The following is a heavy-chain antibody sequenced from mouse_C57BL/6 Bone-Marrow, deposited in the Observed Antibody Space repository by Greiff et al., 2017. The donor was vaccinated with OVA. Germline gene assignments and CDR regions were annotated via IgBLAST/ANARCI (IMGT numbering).Heavy chain of an antibody. V-gene: IGHV1-81*01. CDR3: AREGYYYGSSYEY. CDR1: GYTFTSYG. D-gene: IGHD1-1*01. J-gene: IGHJ3*01. CDR2: IYPRSGNT. Sequence: QVQLQQSGAELARPGASVKLSCKASGYTFTSYGISWVKQRTGQGLEWIGGIYPRSGNTYYNEKFKGKATLTADKSSSTAYMELRSLTSEDSAVYFCAREGYYYGSSYEYWGQGTLVTVSA.